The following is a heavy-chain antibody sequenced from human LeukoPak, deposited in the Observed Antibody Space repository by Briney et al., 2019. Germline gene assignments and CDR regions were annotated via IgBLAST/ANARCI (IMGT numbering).Heavy chain of an antibody. CDR2: ISWNSGSI. J-gene: IGHJ3*02. V-gene: IGHV3-9*01. Sequence: GRSLRLSCAASGFTFDDYAMHWVRQAPGEGLERVSGISWNSGSIGYGDSVKGRFTISRDNAKNSLYLQMNSLRAEDTALYYCAKTLGVHDAFDIWGQGTMVTVSS. CDR1: GFTFDDYA. D-gene: IGHD3-10*01. CDR3: AKTLGVHDAFDI.